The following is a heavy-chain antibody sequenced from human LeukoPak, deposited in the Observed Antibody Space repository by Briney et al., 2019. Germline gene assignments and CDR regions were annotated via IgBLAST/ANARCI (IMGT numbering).Heavy chain of an antibody. CDR3: AIHIVVVPAAKKKNLFDP. CDR2: INNSGST. J-gene: IGHJ5*02. CDR1: GGSFSGYY. V-gene: IGHV4-34*01. Sequence: SETRSLTCAVDGGSFSGYYWSWIRQPAGKWLEWIGGINNSGSTNYNPSLKSRAPISVDTSKNQFSLKLSSVTAADTAVYYCAIHIVVVPAAKKKNLFDPWGQGTLVTVSS. D-gene: IGHD2-2*01.